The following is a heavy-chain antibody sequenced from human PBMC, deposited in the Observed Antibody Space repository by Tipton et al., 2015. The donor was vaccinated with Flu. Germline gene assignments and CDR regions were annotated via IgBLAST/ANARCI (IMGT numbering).Heavy chain of an antibody. CDR3: ASRGLPWFGFNF. CDR1: GFTFSGYG. CDR2: IRHDESDK. Sequence: QVQLVQSGGGVVQPGGSLRLSCAASGFTFSGYGMHWVRQAPGKGLEWVAFIRHDESDKYYADSVKGRFTISRDNSGHTLYLQMNSLRAEDTAVYYCASRGLPWFGFNFWGQGTKVTVSS. V-gene: IGHV3-30*02. D-gene: IGHD3-16*01. J-gene: IGHJ3*01.